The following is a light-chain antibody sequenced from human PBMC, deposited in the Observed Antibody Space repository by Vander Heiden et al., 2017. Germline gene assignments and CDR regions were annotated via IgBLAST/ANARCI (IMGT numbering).Light chain of an antibody. J-gene: IGKJ2*01. V-gene: IGKV1-33*01. CDR1: KDISNY. CDR2: DAS. CDR3: QQYDNLHT. Sequence: DIQMTQSPSYLSASVGDRVTITCQASKDISNYLNWYQQKPGKAPKLLIYDASNLETGVPSRFSRSGSGTDFTFTISSLQPEVIATYYCQQYDNLHTFGQGTKLEIK.